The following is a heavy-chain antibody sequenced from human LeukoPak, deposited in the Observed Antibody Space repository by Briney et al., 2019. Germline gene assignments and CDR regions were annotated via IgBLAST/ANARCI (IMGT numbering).Heavy chain of an antibody. Sequence: SETLSLTCTVSGGSISSGGYYWSWIRQPPGKGLEWIGYIYHSGSTYYNPSLKSRVTISVDRSKNQFSLKLSSVTAADTAVYYCARVRGDSGSYGYYYYYMDVWGKGTTVTVSS. D-gene: IGHD1-26*01. V-gene: IGHV4-30-2*01. J-gene: IGHJ6*03. CDR1: GGSISSGGYY. CDR3: ARVRGDSGSYGYYYYYMDV. CDR2: IYHSGST.